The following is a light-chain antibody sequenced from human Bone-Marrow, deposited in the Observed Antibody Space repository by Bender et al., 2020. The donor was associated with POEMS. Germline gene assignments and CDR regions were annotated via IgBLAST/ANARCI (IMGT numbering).Light chain of an antibody. V-gene: IGLV2-23*02. Sequence: QSALTQPASVSGSPGESITISCTGTSSDLGSFHLVSWYQQHPGKAPKLIICEVSNRPSGVSGRFSGGKSGNTASLTISGLQSEDEADYYCCSYVGQNTDVFGSGTRATVL. CDR3: CSYVGQNTDV. CDR1: SSDLGSFHL. CDR2: EVS. J-gene: IGLJ1*01.